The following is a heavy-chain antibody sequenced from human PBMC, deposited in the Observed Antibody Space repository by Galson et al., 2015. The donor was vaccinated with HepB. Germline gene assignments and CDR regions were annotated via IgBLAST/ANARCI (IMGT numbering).Heavy chain of an antibody. CDR2: ISAYNGNT. D-gene: IGHD2-2*01. CDR1: GYTFISYG. J-gene: IGHJ4*02. CDR3: AREIPPHVVPADY. Sequence: SVKVSCKASGYTFISYGISWVRQAPGQGPEWMGWISAYNGNTNYAQKLQGRVTMTTDTATSTAYMELRRLRSDDTAVYYCAREIPPHVVPADYWGQGTLVTVSS. V-gene: IGHV1-18*04.